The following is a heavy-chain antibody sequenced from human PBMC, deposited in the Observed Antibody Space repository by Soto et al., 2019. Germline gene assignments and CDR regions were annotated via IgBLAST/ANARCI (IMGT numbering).Heavy chain of an antibody. V-gene: IGHV4-30-2*01. CDR1: GGPISSGGYS. J-gene: IGHJ3*02. CDR3: ARVNVAGTVNAFDI. CDR2: IYHSGST. D-gene: IGHD6-19*01. Sequence: QLQLQESGSGLVKPSQTLSLTCAVSGGPISSGGYSWSWIRQPPGKGLEWIGYIYHSGSTYYNPSLKSRVTISVDRSKNQFSLKLSSVTAADTAVYYCARVNVAGTVNAFDIWGQGTMVTVSS.